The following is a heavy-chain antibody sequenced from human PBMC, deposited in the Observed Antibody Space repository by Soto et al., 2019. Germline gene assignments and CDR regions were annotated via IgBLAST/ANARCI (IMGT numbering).Heavy chain of an antibody. CDR1: GGSFSGYY. J-gene: IGHJ5*02. D-gene: IGHD4-17*01. Sequence: QVQLQQWGAGLLKPSETLSLTCAVYGGSFSGYYWSWIRQPPGKGLEWIGEINHSGSTNYKPSLKRRITKSVDTSKKHFSLKLSSVAAADTAVYYCARGAGPVTCNWIDPCGQGTLVTVSS. V-gene: IGHV4-34*01. CDR3: ARGAGPVTCNWIDP. CDR2: INHSGST.